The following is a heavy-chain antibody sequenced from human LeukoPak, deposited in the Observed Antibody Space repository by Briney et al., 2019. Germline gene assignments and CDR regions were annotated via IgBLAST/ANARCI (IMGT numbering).Heavy chain of an antibody. V-gene: IGHV3-21*01. J-gene: IGHJ4*02. D-gene: IGHD6-13*01. CDR1: GFTFSSYS. CDR3: ARVGAAGTLLPY. CDR2: ISSSSSYI. Sequence: PGGSLRLSCAASGFTFSSYSMNWVCQAPGKGLEWVSSISSSSSYIYYADSVKGRFTISRDNAKNSLYLQMNSLRAEDTAVYYCARVGAAGTLLPYWGQGTLVTVSS.